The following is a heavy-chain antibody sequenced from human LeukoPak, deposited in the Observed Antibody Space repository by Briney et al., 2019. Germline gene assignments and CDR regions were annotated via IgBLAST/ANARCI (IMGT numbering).Heavy chain of an antibody. CDR3: ARARGDIAAAGLDY. D-gene: IGHD6-13*01. V-gene: IGHV3-7*01. Sequence: GGSLRLSCAASGFTFSSYWMSWVRQAPGKGLEWVANIKQDGSEKYYVDSVKGRFTISRENAKNSLYLQMNSLRAGDTAVYYCARARGDIAAAGLDYWGQGTLVTVSS. J-gene: IGHJ4*02. CDR2: IKQDGSEK. CDR1: GFTFSSYW.